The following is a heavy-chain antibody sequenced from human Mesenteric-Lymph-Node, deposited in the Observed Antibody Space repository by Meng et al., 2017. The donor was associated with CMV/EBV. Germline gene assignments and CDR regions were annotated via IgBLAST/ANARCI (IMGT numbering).Heavy chain of an antibody. Sequence: SETLSLTCIVSGGSVSSDGHYWAWIRQPPGKGLEWIVSIHYSGRTYHTPSLKSRVSILLDTSKNQFSLKLHSVTAADTAMYYCARDFGGGSTENWGQGMLVTVSS. CDR1: GGSVSSDGHY. CDR3: ARDFGGGSTEN. D-gene: IGHD3-16*01. V-gene: IGHV4-39*07. CDR2: IHYSGRT. J-gene: IGHJ4*02.